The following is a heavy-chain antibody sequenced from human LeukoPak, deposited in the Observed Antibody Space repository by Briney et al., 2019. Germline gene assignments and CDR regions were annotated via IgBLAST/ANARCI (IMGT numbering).Heavy chain of an antibody. V-gene: IGHV3-53*01. CDR3: ARVADARRGYYYGMDV. CDR1: GFTVISNY. J-gene: IGHJ6*02. CDR2: IYSGGST. Sequence: GGALRLSFAASGFTVISNYMSWVRQAPGKRLEWVSVIYSGGSTYYADSVKGRFTISRDNSKNTLYLQMNSLRAEDTAVYYCARVADARRGYYYGMDVWGQGTTVTVSS. D-gene: IGHD2-2*01.